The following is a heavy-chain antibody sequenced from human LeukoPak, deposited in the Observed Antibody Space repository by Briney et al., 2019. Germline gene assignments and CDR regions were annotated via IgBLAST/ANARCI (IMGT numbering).Heavy chain of an antibody. CDR1: GFTFSSYA. D-gene: IGHD7-27*01. CDR2: VNGRGATT. Sequence: GGSLRLSCAASGFTFSSYAVSWVRQAPGKGPEWVASVNGRGATTYYADSVRGRFTISRDNSKNTVYLQMISLGADDTAVYFCAKAPATGEGYYFYYMDVWGKGTTVTVSS. V-gene: IGHV3-23*01. J-gene: IGHJ6*03. CDR3: AKAPATGEGYYFYYMDV.